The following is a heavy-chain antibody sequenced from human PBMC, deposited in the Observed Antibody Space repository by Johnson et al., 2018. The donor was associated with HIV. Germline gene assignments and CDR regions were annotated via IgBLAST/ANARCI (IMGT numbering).Heavy chain of an antibody. D-gene: IGHD2-21*02. J-gene: IGHJ3*02. Sequence: VQLVESGGGVVQPGRSLRLSCAASGFTFSSYGMHWVRQAPGKGLEWVAVIWYDGSNKYYADSVKGRFTISRDNSKNTLFLQMNSLRAEDTAVYYCARASDSYCSADCYGDGFQISDQGTKVIVSS. CDR1: GFTFSSYG. CDR2: IWYDGSNK. CDR3: ARASDSYCSADCYGDGFQI. V-gene: IGHV3-33*01.